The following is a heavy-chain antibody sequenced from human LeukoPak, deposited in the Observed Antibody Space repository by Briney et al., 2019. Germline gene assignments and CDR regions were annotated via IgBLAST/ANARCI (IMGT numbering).Heavy chain of an antibody. D-gene: IGHD1/OR15-1a*01. CDR3: ARDPITGTLGGYFDY. Sequence: GSLRLSCAASGFTFNNYWMHWVRQALGKGLVWVSGINSDGSSATYADSVKGRFTISRDNAKNTLYLEMNSLRAEDTAVYYCARDPITGTLGGYFDYWGQGTLVTVSS. CDR1: GFTFNNYW. J-gene: IGHJ4*02. CDR2: INSDGSSA. V-gene: IGHV3-74*01.